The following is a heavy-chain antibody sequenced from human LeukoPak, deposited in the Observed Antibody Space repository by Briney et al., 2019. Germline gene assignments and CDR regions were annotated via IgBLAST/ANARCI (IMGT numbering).Heavy chain of an antibody. CDR3: ARGGLLWFGSIDY. J-gene: IGHJ4*02. V-gene: IGHV4-34*01. CDR2: INHSGST. D-gene: IGHD3-10*01. CDR1: GGSFSGYY. Sequence: SETLSLTCAVYGGSFSGYYWSWVRQPPGKGLEWIGEINHSGSTNYNPSLQSRVTISVDTSKNQFSLKLSSVTAADTAVYYCARGGLLWFGSIDYWGQGTLVTVSS.